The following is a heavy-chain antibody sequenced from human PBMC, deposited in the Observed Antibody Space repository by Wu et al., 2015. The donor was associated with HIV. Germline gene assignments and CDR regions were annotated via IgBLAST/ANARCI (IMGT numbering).Heavy chain of an antibody. CDR3: VKAGRSASEWPNNHFYYGMDG. V-gene: IGHV1-2*02. CDR1: GYTFTGYH. Sequence: QVQLVQSGPEVKKPGASVKVSCKASGYTFTGYHMHWIRRAPGQGLEWMGWIDPNNGGTNYAQKFRGRVTMTGDTSISTTYMELSRLRSDDTAVYYCVKAGRSASEWPNNHFYYGMDGWGQGTTVTVSS. CDR2: IDPNNGGT. D-gene: IGHD3-10*01. J-gene: IGHJ6*02.